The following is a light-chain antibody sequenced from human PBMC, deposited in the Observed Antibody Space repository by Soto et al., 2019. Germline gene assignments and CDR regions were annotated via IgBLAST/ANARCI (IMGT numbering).Light chain of an antibody. CDR3: ATWDDSLDGPV. CDR1: RSNIGSQV. J-gene: IGLJ2*01. Sequence: QAVVTQAPSVSGAPGQRVTISCSGSRSNIGSQVVQWFQHIPGTAPKLLMQNNNERPSGVPDRFSGSKSGTSASLAISGLQSEDEGDYYCATWDDSLDGPVLGGGTQLTVL. V-gene: IGLV1-44*01. CDR2: NNN.